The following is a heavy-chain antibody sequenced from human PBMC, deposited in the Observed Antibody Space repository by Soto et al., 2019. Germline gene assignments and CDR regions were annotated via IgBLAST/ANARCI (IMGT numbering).Heavy chain of an antibody. D-gene: IGHD3-22*01. CDR1: GGSISSYY. CDR3: ARQSVSYYYDSSGYFDY. Sequence: SETLSLTCTVSGGSISSYYWSWIRQPPGKGLEWIGYIYYSGSTNYNPSLKSRVTISVDTSKNQFSLKLSSVTAADTAVYYCARQSVSYYYDSSGYFDYWGQGTLVTVSS. CDR2: IYYSGST. V-gene: IGHV4-59*01. J-gene: IGHJ4*02.